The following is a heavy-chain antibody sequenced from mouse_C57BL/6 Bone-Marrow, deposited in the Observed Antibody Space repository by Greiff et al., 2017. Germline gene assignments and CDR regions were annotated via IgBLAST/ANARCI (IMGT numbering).Heavy chain of an antibody. CDR3: AREESYYGSSYPFAY. CDR2: IWSGGST. CDR1: GFSLTSYG. D-gene: IGHD1-1*01. Sequence: VTLVESGPGLVQPSQSLSITCTVSGFSLTSYGVHWVRQSPGKGLEWQGVIWSGGSTDYNAAFISRLSISKDNSKSQVFFKMNSLQADDTAIYYCAREESYYGSSYPFAYWGQGTLVTVSA. V-gene: IGHV2-2*01. J-gene: IGHJ3*01.